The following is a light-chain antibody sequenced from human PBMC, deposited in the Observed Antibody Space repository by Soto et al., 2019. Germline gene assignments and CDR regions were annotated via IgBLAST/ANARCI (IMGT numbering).Light chain of an antibody. Sequence: QSVLTQPTSASGTPGQRVTISCSGSSSNIGRNTVNWYRQLPGTAPQLLIYRDNQRPSGVPDRFSGSKSGTSASLTISGLQSDDEADYYCAAWDDGLIGSVAFGGGTQLTVL. CDR3: AAWDDGLIGSVA. CDR1: SSNIGRNT. V-gene: IGLV1-44*01. CDR2: RDN. J-gene: IGLJ2*01.